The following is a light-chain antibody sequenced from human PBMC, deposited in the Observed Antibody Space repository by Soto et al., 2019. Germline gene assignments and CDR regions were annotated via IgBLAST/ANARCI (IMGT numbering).Light chain of an antibody. CDR2: DVS. J-gene: IGLJ1*01. CDR3: SSYTSSSTYV. V-gene: IGLV2-14*01. Sequence: QSALTQPASVSGSPGQPITISCTGTSSDVGGYNYVSWYQQHPGKAPKLMIYDVSNRPSGVSNRFSGSKSGNTASLTISGLQAEDEADYYCSSYTSSSTYVFGTGPKVTVL. CDR1: SSDVGGYNY.